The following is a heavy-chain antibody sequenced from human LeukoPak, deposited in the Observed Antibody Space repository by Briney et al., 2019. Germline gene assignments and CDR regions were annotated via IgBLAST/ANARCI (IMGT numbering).Heavy chain of an antibody. J-gene: IGHJ4*02. CDR3: TTDQRYCSSTSCYYFDY. Sequence: GGSLRLSCAASGFTFSNAWMSWVRQAPGKGLEWVGRIKSKTDGGTTDYAAPVKGRFTISRDDSKNTLYLQMNSLKTEDTAAYYCTTDQRYCSSTSCYYFDYWGQGTLVTVSS. CDR2: IKSKTDGGTT. CDR1: GFTFSNAW. D-gene: IGHD2-2*01. V-gene: IGHV3-15*01.